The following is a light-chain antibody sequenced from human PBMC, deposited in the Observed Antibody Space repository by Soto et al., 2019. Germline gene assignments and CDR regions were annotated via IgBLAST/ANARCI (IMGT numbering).Light chain of an antibody. CDR1: QSVSSN. CDR3: QQYDTWHVWT. CDR2: GAS. J-gene: IGKJ1*01. Sequence: IVLTQSPATLSVSPGEKATLSCRASQSVSSNLAWYQQKPGQAPRLLMYGASTRATAIPARFSGSGSGTEFTLNITSLQAEDIAAYYCQQYDTWHVWTFGQGTKVEI. V-gene: IGKV3-15*01.